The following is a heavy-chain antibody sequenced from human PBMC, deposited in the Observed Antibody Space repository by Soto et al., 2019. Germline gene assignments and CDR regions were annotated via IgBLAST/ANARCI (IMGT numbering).Heavy chain of an antibody. J-gene: IGHJ3*02. CDR1: GGSFSGYY. D-gene: IGHD3-22*01. CDR2: INHSGST. Sequence: SETLSLTCAVYGGSFSGYYWSRIRQPPGKGLEWIGEINHSGSTNYNPSLKSRVTISVDTSKNQFSLKLSSVTAADTAVYYCARADPYYYDSSGYSSSGAFDIWGQGTMVTVSS. CDR3: ARADPYYYDSSGYSSSGAFDI. V-gene: IGHV4-34*01.